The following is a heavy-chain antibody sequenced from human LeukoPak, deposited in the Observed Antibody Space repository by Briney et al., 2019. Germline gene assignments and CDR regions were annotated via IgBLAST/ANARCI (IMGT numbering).Heavy chain of an antibody. D-gene: IGHD3-3*01. J-gene: IGHJ4*02. CDR3: ARDTVFGVVTPSG. CDR1: GFTFSSYS. CDR2: ISSSSYI. V-gene: IGHV3-21*01. Sequence: GGSLRLSCAASGFTFSSYSMNWVRQAPGKGLEWVSSISSSSYIYYADSVKGRFTISRDNAKNSLYLQMNSLRAEDTAVYYCARDTVFGVVTPSGWGQGTLVTVSS.